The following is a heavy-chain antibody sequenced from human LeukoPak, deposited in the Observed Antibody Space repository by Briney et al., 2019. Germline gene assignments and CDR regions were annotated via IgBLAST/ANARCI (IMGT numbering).Heavy chain of an antibody. CDR3: AREDTYYYGSGSYSS. J-gene: IGHJ4*02. CDR2: INHSGSA. CDR1: GGPFSGHY. Sequence: SETLSLTCAVYGGPFSGHYWRWIRQPPGKGLEWIGEINHSGSANYSPSLKSRVTLSVDTSKNQFSLKLSSVTAADTAVYYCAREDTYYYGSGSYSSWGQGTLVTVSS. D-gene: IGHD3-10*01. V-gene: IGHV4-34*01.